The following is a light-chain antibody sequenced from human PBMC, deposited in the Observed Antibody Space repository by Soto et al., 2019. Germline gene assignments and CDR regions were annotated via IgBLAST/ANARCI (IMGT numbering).Light chain of an antibody. CDR1: QSISSW. CDR3: QQYNSYSPPWT. V-gene: IGKV1-5*01. CDR2: DAS. J-gene: IGKJ1*01. Sequence: DIQMTQSHSTLSVSVVHRFTITCLASQSISSWLAWYQQKPGKAPKLLIYDASSLESGVPSRFSGSGSGTEFTLTISSLQPDDFATYYCQQYNSYSPPWTCGQGTKVDIK.